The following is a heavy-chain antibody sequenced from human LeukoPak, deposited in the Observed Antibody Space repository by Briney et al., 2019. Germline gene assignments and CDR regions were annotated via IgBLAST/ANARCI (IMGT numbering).Heavy chain of an antibody. Sequence: GGSLRLSCAASGFTFTNALMSWVRQAPGKGLEWVGRIKSRAEGGTTDYGAPVKGRFTISRDDTKNTLYLQMNSLKSEDTAVYYCTTVGSSSSGWYSALKYFQYWGQGTLVTVSS. D-gene: IGHD6-13*01. V-gene: IGHV3-15*01. J-gene: IGHJ1*01. CDR2: IKSRAEGGTT. CDR1: GFTFTNAL. CDR3: TTVGSSSSGWYSALKYFQY.